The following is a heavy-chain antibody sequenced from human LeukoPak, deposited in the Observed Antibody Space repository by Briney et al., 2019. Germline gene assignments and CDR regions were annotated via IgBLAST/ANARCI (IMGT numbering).Heavy chain of an antibody. D-gene: IGHD1-1*01. V-gene: IGHV1-18*01. CDR2: ISTYNGNT. Sequence: GASVKVSCKTSGDAFTHDAINWVRQAPGQGPEWMGWISTYNGNTNYAEKFRNRFTMTTDTSTTTTFMELRSLRFDDTATYYCAASNWKQSYNWFDPWGQGTLVTVSP. CDR1: GDAFTHDA. J-gene: IGHJ5*02. CDR3: AASNWKQSYNWFDP.